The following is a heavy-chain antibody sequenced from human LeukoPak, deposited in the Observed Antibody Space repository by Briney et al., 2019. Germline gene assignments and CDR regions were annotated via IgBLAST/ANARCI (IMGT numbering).Heavy chain of an antibody. CDR3: SRAAAADYYYYDGMDV. Sequence: SETLSLTCTVSGGSISSGSYHWSWIRQPAGKGLEWIGRIYTSGSTNYNPSLKSRVTISVDTSKNQFSLKLSSVTAADTAVYYCSRAAAADYYYYDGMDVWGQGTTVTVSS. CDR2: IYTSGST. D-gene: IGHD6-13*01. V-gene: IGHV4-61*02. J-gene: IGHJ6*02. CDR1: GGSISSGSYH.